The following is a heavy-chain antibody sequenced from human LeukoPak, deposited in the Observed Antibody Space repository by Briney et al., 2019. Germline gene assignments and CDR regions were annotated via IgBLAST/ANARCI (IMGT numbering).Heavy chain of an antibody. J-gene: IGHJ3*02. CDR3: ARALKPYGSSGTTYAFDI. CDR2: ISSSSNYI. D-gene: IGHD6-25*01. Sequence: NPGGSLRLSCAASGFTFSSHSMTWVRQAPGKGLEWVSSISSSSNYIYYADSVKGRFTISRDNAKNSVSLQMTSLRAEDTAVYYCARALKPYGSSGTTYAFDIWGQGTMVTVSS. V-gene: IGHV3-21*06. CDR1: GFTFSSHS.